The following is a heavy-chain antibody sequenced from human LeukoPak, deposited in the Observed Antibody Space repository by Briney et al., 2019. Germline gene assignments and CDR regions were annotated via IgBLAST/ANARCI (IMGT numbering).Heavy chain of an antibody. Sequence: LRLSCAASGFTVSSNYMSWIRQHPGKGLEWIGYIYYSGSTYYNPSLKSRVTISVDTSKNQFSLKLSSVTAADTAVYYCARDRGYYDSSGYSWGFDYWGQGTLVTVSS. CDR1: GFTVSSNY. J-gene: IGHJ4*02. CDR3: ARDRGYYDSSGYSWGFDY. V-gene: IGHV4-31*02. D-gene: IGHD3-22*01. CDR2: IYYSGST.